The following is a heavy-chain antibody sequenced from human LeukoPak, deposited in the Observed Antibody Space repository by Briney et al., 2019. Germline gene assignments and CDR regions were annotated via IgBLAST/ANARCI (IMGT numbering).Heavy chain of an antibody. Sequence: PSETLSLTCAVYGGSFSGYYWSWIRQPPGKGLEWIGEINHSGSTNYNPSLKSRVTISVDTSKNQFSLKLSSVTAADTAVYYCARHFGYYYMDVWGKGTTVTISS. D-gene: IGHD3-10*01. CDR3: ARHFGYYYMDV. J-gene: IGHJ6*03. CDR2: INHSGST. V-gene: IGHV4-34*01. CDR1: GGSFSGYY.